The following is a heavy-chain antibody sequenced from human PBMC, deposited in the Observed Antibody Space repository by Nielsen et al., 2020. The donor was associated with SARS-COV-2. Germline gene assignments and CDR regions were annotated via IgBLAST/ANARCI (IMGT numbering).Heavy chain of an antibody. CDR2: MNPNSGNT. Sequence: WVRQAPGQGLEWMGWMNPNSGNTGYAQKFQGRVTMTRNTSISTAYMELSSLRSEDTAVYYCVRDRGSGWSRGRNYNYFGMDVWGQGTTVTVSS. CDR3: VRDRGSGWSRGRNYNYFGMDV. J-gene: IGHJ6*02. V-gene: IGHV1-8*01. D-gene: IGHD6-19*01.